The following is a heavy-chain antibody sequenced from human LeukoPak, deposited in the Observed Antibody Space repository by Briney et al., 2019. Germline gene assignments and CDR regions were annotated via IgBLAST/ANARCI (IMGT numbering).Heavy chain of an antibody. CDR3: ATDYGSGSRYYYYYYMDV. CDR1: GFIFNSHS. CDR2: ISSTSSYI. V-gene: IGHV3-21*01. D-gene: IGHD3-10*01. J-gene: IGHJ6*03. Sequence: PGGSLRLSCAASGFIFNSHSMNWVRQAPGKGLEWVSSISSTSSYIYYADSVKGRFTISRDNSKNTLYLQMNSLRAEDTAVYYCATDYGSGSRYYYYYYMDVWGKGTTVTISS.